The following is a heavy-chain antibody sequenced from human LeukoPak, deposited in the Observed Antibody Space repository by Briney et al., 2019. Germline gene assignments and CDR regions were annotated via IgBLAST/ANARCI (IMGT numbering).Heavy chain of an antibody. CDR1: GYTFTSYD. CDR3: ARDSRDYYDSSGYYYGY. V-gene: IGHV1-46*01. J-gene: IGHJ4*02. CDR2: INPSGGST. D-gene: IGHD3-22*01. Sequence: ASVKVSCKASGYTFTSYDISWVRQAPGQGLEWMGIINPSGGSTSYAQKFQGRVTMTRDMSTSTVYMELSSLRSEDTAVYYCARDSRDYYDSSGYYYGYWGQGTLVTVSS.